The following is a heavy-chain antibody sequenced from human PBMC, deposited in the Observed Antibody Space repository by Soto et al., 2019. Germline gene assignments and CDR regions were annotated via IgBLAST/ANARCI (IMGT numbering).Heavy chain of an antibody. CDR3: ASPLAAVNAFDI. CDR1: GFTFSSYW. Sequence: QPGGSLRLSCAASGFTFSSYWMHWVRQAPGKGLVWVSRINSDGSSTSYADSVKGRFTISRDNAKNTLYLQMNSLRAEDTAVYYCASPLAAVNAFDIWGQGTMVTVSS. CDR2: INSDGSST. J-gene: IGHJ3*02. D-gene: IGHD6-13*01. V-gene: IGHV3-74*01.